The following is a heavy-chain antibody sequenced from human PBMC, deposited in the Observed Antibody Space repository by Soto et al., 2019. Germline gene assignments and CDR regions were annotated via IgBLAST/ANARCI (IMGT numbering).Heavy chain of an antibody. J-gene: IGHJ5*02. CDR3: ARRVGSCSGTSCNGWFDP. CDR2: IYHSGST. Sequence: PSETLSLTCSVSGDSISKTTSYWGWIRQPPGKGLEWIGTIYHSGSTYYNPSPMSRVTLSIDKSKNQFSLKLNSVTAADTAVYYCARRVGSCSGTSCNGWFDPWGQGTLVTVSS. V-gene: IGHV4-39*01. D-gene: IGHD2-2*01. CDR1: GDSISKTTSY.